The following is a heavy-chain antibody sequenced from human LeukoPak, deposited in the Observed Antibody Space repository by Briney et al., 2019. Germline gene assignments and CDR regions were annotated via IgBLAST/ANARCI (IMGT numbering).Heavy chain of an antibody. Sequence: SVTVSCKASGGTFSSYTNSWMRQAPGQGLEWMGGIIPIFGTAKYAQKFQGRVTITTDESTSTAYMELSSLRSEDTAVYYCARAARLYLFDYWGQGTLVTVSS. J-gene: IGHJ4*02. CDR2: IIPIFGTA. V-gene: IGHV1-69*05. CDR1: GGTFSSYT. CDR3: ARAARLYLFDY. D-gene: IGHD6-6*01.